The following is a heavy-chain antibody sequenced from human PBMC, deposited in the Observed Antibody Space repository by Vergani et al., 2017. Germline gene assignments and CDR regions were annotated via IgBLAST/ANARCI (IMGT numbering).Heavy chain of an antibody. J-gene: IGHJ4*02. CDR2: IYHRGST. CDR3: ARDPRGGYYGSGSYYDY. Sequence: QVQLQESGPGLVKPPGTLSLTCAVSGGSISSSNWWSWVRQPPGRGLEWIVEIYHRGSTNYNPSLKSRVTISVDKSKNQFYLKRSSVTAAYTAVYYCARDPRGGYYGSGSYYDYWGQGTLVTVSS. CDR1: GGSISSSNW. D-gene: IGHD3-10*01. V-gene: IGHV4-4*03.